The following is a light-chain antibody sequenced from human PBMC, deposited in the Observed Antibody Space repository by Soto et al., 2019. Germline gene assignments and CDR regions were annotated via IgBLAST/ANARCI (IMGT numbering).Light chain of an antibody. CDR3: QQSYSSPQMYT. CDR2: AAS. V-gene: IGKV1-39*01. CDR1: QRISNS. Sequence: DIQMTQSPSSLSASVGDRVTITCRASQRISNSLNWYQQKPGKPPDLLIYAASNFKSGVLPRFSGSGAGTNYTLTISSLQPEDFATYYCQQSYSSPQMYTFGQGTKLEIK. J-gene: IGKJ2*01.